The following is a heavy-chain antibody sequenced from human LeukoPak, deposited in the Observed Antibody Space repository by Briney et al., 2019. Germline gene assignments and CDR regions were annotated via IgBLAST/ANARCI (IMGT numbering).Heavy chain of an antibody. D-gene: IGHD2-2*02. J-gene: IGHJ3*02. Sequence: SETLSLTCAVSGGSISSGGYSWSWIRQAPGKGLEWIGNIYHSGYTYYNSSLRSRVTISVDRSMNQFSLKLSSVTAADTAMYFCARAIPPEGSRAFDIWGQGTMVTVSS. CDR1: GGSISSGGYS. V-gene: IGHV4-30-2*01. CDR2: IYHSGYT. CDR3: ARAIPPEGSRAFDI.